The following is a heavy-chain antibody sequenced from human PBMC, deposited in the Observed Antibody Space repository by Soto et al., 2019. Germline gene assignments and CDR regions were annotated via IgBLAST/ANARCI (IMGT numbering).Heavy chain of an antibody. Sequence: GESLKISCKGSGYSFTSYWIDWVRQMPGKGLEWMGIIYPGDSDTRYSPSFQGQVTISADKSISTAYLQWSSLKASDTAMYYCARGDRITMVRGVKYGMDVWGQGTTVTVS. D-gene: IGHD3-10*01. CDR2: IYPGDSDT. J-gene: IGHJ6*02. CDR1: GYSFTSYW. V-gene: IGHV5-51*01. CDR3: ARGDRITMVRGVKYGMDV.